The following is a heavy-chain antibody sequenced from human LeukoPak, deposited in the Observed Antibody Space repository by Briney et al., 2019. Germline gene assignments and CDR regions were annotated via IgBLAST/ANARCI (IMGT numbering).Heavy chain of an antibody. CDR3: ASPFYYYDSSGYYY. J-gene: IGHJ4*02. CDR1: GGTFSSYA. V-gene: IGHV1-69*04. CDR2: IIPILGIA. Sequence: SVKVSCKASGGTFSSYAISRVRQAPGQGLEWMGRIIPILGIANYAQKFQGRVTITADKSTSTAYMELSSLRSEDTAVYYCASPFYYYDSSGYYYWGQGTLVTVSS. D-gene: IGHD3-22*01.